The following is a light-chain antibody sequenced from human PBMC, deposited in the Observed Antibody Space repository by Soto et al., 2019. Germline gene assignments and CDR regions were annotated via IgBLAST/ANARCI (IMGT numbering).Light chain of an antibody. CDR1: QSLLHSNGYNC. J-gene: IGKJ4*01. CDR2: LGS. Sequence: DIVITQSPLSLPVTPGEPASISCSSSQSLLHSNGYNCLDWYLQKPGQSPQLLIYLGSNRASGVPDRFSGSGSGTDFTLKISRVEAEDVGVYYCMQALQTPITFGGGTKVDIK. CDR3: MQALQTPIT. V-gene: IGKV2-28*01.